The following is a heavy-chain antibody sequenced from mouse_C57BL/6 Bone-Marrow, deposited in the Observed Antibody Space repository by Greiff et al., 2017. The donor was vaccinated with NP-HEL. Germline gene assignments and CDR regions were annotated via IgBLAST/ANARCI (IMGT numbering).Heavy chain of an antibody. Sequence: EVQLVESGGGLVQPKGSLKLSCAASGFTFNTYAMHWVRQAPGKGLEWVARISSKSSNYATYYADSVKDRFTISRDDSQSTLNLQMNNRKTEDAAMYYYVRDRGNWELFAYWGQGTLVTVSA. CDR2: ISSKSSNYAT. CDR3: VRDRGNWELFAY. D-gene: IGHD4-1*01. J-gene: IGHJ3*01. V-gene: IGHV10-3*01. CDR1: GFTFNTYA.